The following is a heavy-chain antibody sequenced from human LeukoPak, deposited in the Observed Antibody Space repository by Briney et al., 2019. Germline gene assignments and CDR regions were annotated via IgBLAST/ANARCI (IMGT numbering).Heavy chain of an antibody. J-gene: IGHJ4*02. CDR2: IRYDGRNK. CDR1: GFTFSSYG. D-gene: IGHD3-10*01. Sequence: GGSLRLSCAASGFTFSSYGMHWVRQAPGKGLEWVAMIRYDGRNKYYEESVKGRFTISRDNAKNSLYLQMNSLRAEDTAVYYCARDKIPSYYGSGSYVDYWGQGTLVTVSS. CDR3: ARDKIPSYYGSGSYVDY. V-gene: IGHV3-30*02.